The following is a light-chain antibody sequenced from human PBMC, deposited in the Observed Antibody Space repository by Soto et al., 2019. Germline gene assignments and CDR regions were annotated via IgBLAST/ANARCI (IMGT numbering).Light chain of an antibody. CDR2: DVG. CDR3: SSYTGSNNLV. CDR1: NSDVGAYSY. V-gene: IGLV2-14*03. J-gene: IGLJ3*02. Sequence: QSALTQPASVSGSPGQSITISCTGTNSDVGAYSYVSWYQQYPGKAPKLLIYDVGARPSGISDRFSGSKSGNTASLTVSGLQAEDEADFYCSSYTGSNNLVFGGGTKLTVL.